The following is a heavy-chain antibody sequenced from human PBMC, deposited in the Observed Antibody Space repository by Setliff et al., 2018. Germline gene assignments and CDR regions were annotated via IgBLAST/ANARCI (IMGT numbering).Heavy chain of an antibody. CDR2: INHSGSA. D-gene: IGHD1-1*01. Sequence: LSLTCAVYGASFTGYYWIWIRQPPGKGLEWIGEINHSGSANYNPSIKSRVTMSVDTSKNRFSLKVPSATAADTAVCYCARTGTYRYFDYWGRGTLVTVSS. CDR1: GASFTGYY. CDR3: ARTGTYRYFDY. V-gene: IGHV4-34*01. J-gene: IGHJ4*02.